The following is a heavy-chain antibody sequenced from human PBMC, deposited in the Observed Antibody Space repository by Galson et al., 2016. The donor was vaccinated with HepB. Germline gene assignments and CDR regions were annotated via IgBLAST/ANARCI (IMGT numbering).Heavy chain of an antibody. Sequence: SVKVSCKASSHTSSNYGLSWVRQAPGQGLEWMGWISAYNGNTEYAQDLQQRVPLTIDTSTSSAYMELRSLRSADPAVYHCVRHLGGLATFDVWGQGTLLTVSS. J-gene: IGHJ3*01. CDR1: SHTSSNYG. CDR2: ISAYNGNT. V-gene: IGHV1-18*01. CDR3: VRHLGGLATFDV. D-gene: IGHD3-3*02.